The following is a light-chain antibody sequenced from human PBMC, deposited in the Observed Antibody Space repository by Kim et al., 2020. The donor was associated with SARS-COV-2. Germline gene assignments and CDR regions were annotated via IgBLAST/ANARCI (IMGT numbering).Light chain of an antibody. V-gene: IGLV3-19*01. CDR3: NSRDSSGNAVV. CDR2: GKN. Sequence: SSELTQDPAVSVALGQTVRITCQGDSLRSYYASWYQQKPGQAPVLVIYGKNNRPSGIPDRFSGSSSGNTASLTITGAQAEDEADYYCNSRDSSGNAVVFSGGTQLTVL. CDR1: SLRSYY. J-gene: IGLJ2*01.